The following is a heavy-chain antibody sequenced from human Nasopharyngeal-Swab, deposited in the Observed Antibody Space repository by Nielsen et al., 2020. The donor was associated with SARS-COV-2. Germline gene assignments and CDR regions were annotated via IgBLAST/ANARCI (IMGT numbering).Heavy chain of an antibody. D-gene: IGHD3-10*01. Sequence: SETPSLTCAVYGGSFSGYYWSWIRQPPGKGLEWIGEINHSGSTNYNPSLKSRVTISVDTSKNQFSLKLSSVTAADTAVYYCAREYYYGSGSYLGYWGQGTLVTVSS. CDR3: AREYYYGSGSYLGY. J-gene: IGHJ4*02. V-gene: IGHV4-34*01. CDR2: INHSGST. CDR1: GGSFSGYY.